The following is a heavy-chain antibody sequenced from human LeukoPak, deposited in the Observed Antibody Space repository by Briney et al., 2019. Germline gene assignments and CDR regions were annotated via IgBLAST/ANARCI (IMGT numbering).Heavy chain of an antibody. Sequence: PSETLSLTCTVSAGSIISGDYYWSWIRHPPGEGLECIGYIYYSGSTYYNPSLKSRFTISVDTSKNQFSLKLSSVTAADTAVYYCARDRDYSNNYAFDIWGQGTMVTVSS. CDR1: AGSIISGDYY. D-gene: IGHD4-11*01. CDR3: ARDRDYSNNYAFDI. J-gene: IGHJ3*02. V-gene: IGHV4-30-4*08. CDR2: IYYSGST.